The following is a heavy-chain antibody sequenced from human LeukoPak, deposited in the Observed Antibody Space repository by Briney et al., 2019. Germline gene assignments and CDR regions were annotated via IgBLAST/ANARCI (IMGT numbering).Heavy chain of an antibody. CDR3: ARGGIDYVDSTSGSWFDP. CDR2: ISAYNGNT. V-gene: IGHV1-18*04. Sequence: ASVKVSCKASGYTFTSYGISWVRQAHRQGLEWMGWISAYNGNTNYAQKLQGRVTMTTDTSTSTAYMELRSLRSDDTAAYYCARGGIDYVDSTSGSWFDPWGQGTLVTVSS. CDR1: GYTFTSYG. D-gene: IGHD4-17*01. J-gene: IGHJ5*02.